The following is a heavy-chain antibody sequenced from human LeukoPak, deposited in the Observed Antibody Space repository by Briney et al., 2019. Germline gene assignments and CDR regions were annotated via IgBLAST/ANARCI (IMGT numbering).Heavy chain of an antibody. CDR3: ARPPSRGYSSSFEY. CDR1: GYSFPTYW. D-gene: IGHD2-2*03. V-gene: IGHV5-51*01. CDR2: IYPDETNI. Sequence: GESLKISCKGSGYSFPTYWIAWVRQMPGKGLEWMGIIYPDETNIRYSPSFQGQVTISADKSISTAYLQWSSLKASDTAMYYCARPPSRGYSSSFEYWGQGTLVTVSS. J-gene: IGHJ4*02.